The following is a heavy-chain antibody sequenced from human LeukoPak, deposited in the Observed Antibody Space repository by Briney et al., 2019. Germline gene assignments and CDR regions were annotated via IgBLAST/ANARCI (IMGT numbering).Heavy chain of an antibody. CDR3: ARGSFWSGYYRYYYYMVV. CDR2: IIPIFGTA. J-gene: IGHJ6*03. D-gene: IGHD3-3*01. Sequence: ASVNVSCKASGGTFSSHAISWVRQAPGQGLEWMGGIIPIFGTANNAQKFQGRVTITTDESTSTAYMELSRLRSEDTAVYYCARGSFWSGYYRYYYYMVVWGKGSTVTVSS. CDR1: GGTFSSHA. V-gene: IGHV1-69*05.